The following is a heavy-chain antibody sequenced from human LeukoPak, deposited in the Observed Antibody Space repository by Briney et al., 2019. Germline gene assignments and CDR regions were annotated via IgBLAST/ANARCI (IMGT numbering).Heavy chain of an antibody. V-gene: IGHV3-23*01. CDR2: ISGSGGST. Sequence: GGSLRLSCAASGFTFSTYAMSWVRQAPGKGLEWVSGISGSGGSTYHADSVKGRFTISRDNYKNTLYLQLNSLRAEDTAVYYCAKGGVYGGNPGAGVFHYWGHGTLVTVSS. CDR1: GFTFSTYA. J-gene: IGHJ4*01. D-gene: IGHD4-23*01. CDR3: AKGGVYGGNPGAGVFHY.